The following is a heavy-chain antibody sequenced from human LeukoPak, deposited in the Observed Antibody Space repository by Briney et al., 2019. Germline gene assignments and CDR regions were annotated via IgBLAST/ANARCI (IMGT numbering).Heavy chain of an antibody. CDR3: AYGSSWTYDFDY. CDR2: ISSDGSNT. V-gene: IGHV3-30*03. J-gene: IGHJ4*02. CDR1: GFTFSTYG. Sequence: PGGSLRLSCAASGFTFSTYGMHWARQAPGKGLEWVAVISSDGSNTYYADSVKGRFTISRDSSKNTLYLQMNSLRAEDTAVYYCAYGSSWTYDFDYWGQGALVTVSS. D-gene: IGHD6-13*01.